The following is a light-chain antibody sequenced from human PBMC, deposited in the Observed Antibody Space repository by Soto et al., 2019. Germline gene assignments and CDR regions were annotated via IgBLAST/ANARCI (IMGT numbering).Light chain of an antibody. CDR2: GNS. J-gene: IGLJ3*02. CDR1: SSNIGAGYD. CDR3: QSYDSSLSGSWV. Sequence: QAVVTQPPSVSGAPGQRVTISCTGSSSNIGAGYDVHWYQQLPGTAPKLLIYGNSNRPSGVSDRFSGSKSGTSASLAITGLQAEDEADYYCQSYDSSLSGSWVFGGGTKLTVL. V-gene: IGLV1-40*01.